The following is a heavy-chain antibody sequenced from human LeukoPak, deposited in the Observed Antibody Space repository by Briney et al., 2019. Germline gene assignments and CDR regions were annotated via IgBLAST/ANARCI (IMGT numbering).Heavy chain of an antibody. J-gene: IGHJ4*02. CDR2: IWYDGSNK. CDR3: ARPLLRRQYYETAFDY. Sequence: GGSLRLSCAASGFTFSSYGMHWVRQAPGKGLEWVAVIWYDGSNKYYADSVKGRFTISRDNSKNTLYLQMNSLRAEDTAVYYCARPLLRRQYYETAFDYWGQGTLVTVSS. D-gene: IGHD2/OR15-2a*01. V-gene: IGHV3-33*01. CDR1: GFTFSSYG.